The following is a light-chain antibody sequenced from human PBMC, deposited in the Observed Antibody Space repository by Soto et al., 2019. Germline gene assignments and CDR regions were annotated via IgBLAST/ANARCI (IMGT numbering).Light chain of an antibody. Sequence: IVLTQSPATLSLSPGERASLSCRASQTVGKDLAWYQVRPGQAPRLLIFDVSTRAAGIPDRFSGSGSGTDFTLTISRLEPEDFAVYYCQQYARSLSFAGGTNVEMK. J-gene: IGKJ4*01. CDR1: QTVGKD. CDR2: DVS. CDR3: QQYARSLS. V-gene: IGKV3-20*01.